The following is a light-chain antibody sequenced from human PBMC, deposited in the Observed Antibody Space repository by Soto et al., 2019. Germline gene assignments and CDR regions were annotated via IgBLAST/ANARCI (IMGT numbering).Light chain of an antibody. CDR1: QSVGIY. Sequence: EIVLTQSPATLSLSPGERATLSCRASQSVGIYLGWYQQRPGQAPRLLIYDASQRAAGIPARFSGSGSGTDFTLTINSLDLEDFAVYYCQYRNTWPPAFGQGTRLEIK. J-gene: IGKJ5*01. V-gene: IGKV3-11*01. CDR2: DAS. CDR3: QYRNTWPPA.